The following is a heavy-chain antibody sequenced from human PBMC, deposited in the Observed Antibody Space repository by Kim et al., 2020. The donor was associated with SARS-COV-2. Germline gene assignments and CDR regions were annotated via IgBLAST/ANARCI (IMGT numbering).Heavy chain of an antibody. D-gene: IGHD6-19*01. CDR1: GYTFTSNH. Sequence: ASVKVSCKASGYTFTSNHMHWVRQAPGQGLEWMGMITPIDGNIRYAQKFQGTVTMTRDTSTSTFYMDLSSLRSEDTAIYYCARDLSGGWSSDFWGQGTLVTVSS. CDR3: ARDLSGGWSSDF. J-gene: IGHJ4*02. V-gene: IGHV1-46*01. CDR2: ITPIDGNI.